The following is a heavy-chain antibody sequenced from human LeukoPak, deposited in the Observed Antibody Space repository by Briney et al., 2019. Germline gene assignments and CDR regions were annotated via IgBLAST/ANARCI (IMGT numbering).Heavy chain of an antibody. CDR1: GFTFSHSA. D-gene: IGHD2-15*01. CDR2: ISGGDVST. V-gene: IGHV3-23*01. Sequence: GGSLRLSCAASGFTFSHSAMSWVRQAPGKGLEWVSNISGGDVSTYYADSVKGRFSISRDNSKNTLYLQVNSLRADDTAVYYCANSGLNRFEYWGQGALVTVSS. CDR3: ANSGLNRFEY. J-gene: IGHJ4*02.